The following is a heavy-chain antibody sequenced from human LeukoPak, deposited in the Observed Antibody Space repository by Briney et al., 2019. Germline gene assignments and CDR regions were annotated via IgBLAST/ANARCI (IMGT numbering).Heavy chain of an antibody. J-gene: IGHJ4*02. V-gene: IGHV4-34*01. CDR2: INHSGST. Sequence: PSETLSLTCAVYGGSFSGYYWSWIRQPPGKGLEWIGEINHSGSTYYNPSLKSRVTISVDTSKNQFSLRVNSVTAADTAVYYCARSYLVRLPRPFDVWGQGTLVTVSS. CDR3: ARSYLVRLPRPFDV. D-gene: IGHD2/OR15-2a*01. CDR1: GGSFSGYY.